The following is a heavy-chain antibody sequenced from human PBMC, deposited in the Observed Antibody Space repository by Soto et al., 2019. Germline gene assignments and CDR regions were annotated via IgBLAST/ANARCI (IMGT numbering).Heavy chain of an antibody. D-gene: IGHD3-10*01. CDR2: ISYDGTNK. V-gene: IGHV3-30-3*01. J-gene: IGHJ6*02. Sequence: GGSLRLSCAASGFSFSISPMHWVRQAPGKGPEWVALISYDGTNKFYADSVKGRFTISRDNSKSTLYLQVDSLRPEDAAVYYCARAGVTMVRGVISYYYYPMDVWGQGTAVTVSS. CDR3: ARAGVTMVRGVISYYYYPMDV. CDR1: GFSFSISP.